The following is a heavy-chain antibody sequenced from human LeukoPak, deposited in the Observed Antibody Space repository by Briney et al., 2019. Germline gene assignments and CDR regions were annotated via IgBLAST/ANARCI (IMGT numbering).Heavy chain of an antibody. CDR2: INADNGNT. CDR1: GYTFTTHG. V-gene: IGHV1-18*01. D-gene: IGHD2-21*01. Sequence: ASVKVSCRASGYTFTTHGITWVRQAPGQGLEWMGWINADNGNTNYTENLQGRVTMARDTYTSTAYMELRSLRSDDTAVYYCARGAYYYMDVWGKGTTVTVSS. J-gene: IGHJ6*03. CDR3: ARGAYYYMDV.